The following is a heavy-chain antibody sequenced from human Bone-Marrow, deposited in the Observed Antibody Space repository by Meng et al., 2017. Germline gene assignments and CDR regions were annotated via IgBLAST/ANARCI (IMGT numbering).Heavy chain of an antibody. J-gene: IGHJ4*02. Sequence: EVQMVESGGGLVQPGGSLRLSCVASGFTISTYWLHWVRQAPGKGLVWVSRTSRDGSDTVYADSVKGRFTMSRDNAKNTLYLQMNSLRAEDTAVYYCVPRTTYFDSWGLGTLVTVSS. V-gene: IGHV3-74*01. CDR2: TSRDGSDT. D-gene: IGHD4-11*01. CDR3: VPRTTYFDS. CDR1: GFTISTYW.